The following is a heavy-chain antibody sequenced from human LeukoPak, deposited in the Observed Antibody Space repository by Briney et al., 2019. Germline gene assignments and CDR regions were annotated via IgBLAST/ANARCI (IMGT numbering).Heavy chain of an antibody. CDR1: GFTFSSYG. V-gene: IGHV3-23*01. J-gene: IGHJ4*02. D-gene: IGHD2-15*01. CDR2: ISDSGGAT. CDR3: AKVAVGWVAFEY. Sequence: GGSLPLSCAASGFTFSSYGMSWVRQAPGKGLEWVSAISDSGGATYYADSVKGRFTISRDNSKNTLYLQVNSLRSDDTAVYYCAKVAVGWVAFEYWGQGTLVTVSS.